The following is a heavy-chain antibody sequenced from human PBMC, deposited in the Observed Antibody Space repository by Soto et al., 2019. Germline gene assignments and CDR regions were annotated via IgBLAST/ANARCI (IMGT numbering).Heavy chain of an antibody. CDR3: ARGDMIAAHGLDI. V-gene: IGHV3-53*01. D-gene: IGHD3-16*01. CDR2: IHAGGST. J-gene: IGHJ3*02. Sequence: VGSLRLSCSFSVFAVTSNYMSCVRQAPGRWLEWVSVIHAGGSTFYADSVKGRFTISRDNYKNTVFLQMNSLRVEDTAVYYCARGDMIAAHGLDIWGQGTKVTF. CDR1: VFAVTSNY.